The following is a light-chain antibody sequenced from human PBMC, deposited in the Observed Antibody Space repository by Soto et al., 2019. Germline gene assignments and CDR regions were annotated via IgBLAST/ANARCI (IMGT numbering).Light chain of an antibody. Sequence: EIVLTQSPGTLSLSPGERATLSCRASQSVSSSYLAWYQQKPGQAPRLLISGASTRATGIPDRFSGSGSGTDFTLAITRLEPEDFAVYYCQHYLRSPPRYTFGQGTKLEIK. CDR1: QSVSSSY. J-gene: IGKJ2*01. V-gene: IGKV3-20*01. CDR2: GAS. CDR3: QHYLRSPPRYT.